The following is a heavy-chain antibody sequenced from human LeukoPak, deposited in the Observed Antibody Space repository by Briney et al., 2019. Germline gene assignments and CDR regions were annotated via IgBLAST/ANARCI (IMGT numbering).Heavy chain of an antibody. CDR2: IAWNSGNT. Sequence: GRSLRLSCAASGFTFDNYAMHWVRHAPGKGLEWVSGIAWNSGNTGFADSVKGRFTISRDNAENSLYLQMNSLTPEDTAFYFCAKDMNSYGSGSSYNPWGPFDSWGQGTLVTVSS. D-gene: IGHD3-10*01. V-gene: IGHV3-9*01. CDR1: GFTFDNYA. J-gene: IGHJ4*02. CDR3: AKDMNSYGSGSSYNPWGPFDS.